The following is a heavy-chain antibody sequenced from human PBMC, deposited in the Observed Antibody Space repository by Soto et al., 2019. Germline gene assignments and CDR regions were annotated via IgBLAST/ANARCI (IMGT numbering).Heavy chain of an antibody. J-gene: IGHJ5*02. CDR1: GGSISSSNYY. Sequence: SETLSLTCTVSGGSISSSNYYWGWIRQPPGKGLEWIGSIYYSGSTYYNPSLKSRVTISVDTSKNQFTLKLSSVTAADTAVYYCATQEVGGSYVYTFDPWGQGTLVTVSS. CDR2: IYYSGST. CDR3: ATQEVGGSYVYTFDP. V-gene: IGHV4-39*01. D-gene: IGHD1-26*01.